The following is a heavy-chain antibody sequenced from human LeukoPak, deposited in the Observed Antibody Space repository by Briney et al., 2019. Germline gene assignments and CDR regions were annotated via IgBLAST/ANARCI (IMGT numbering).Heavy chain of an antibody. Sequence: SETLSLTCSVSGGSINSYYWSWIRQPPGKGLEWIGFIYSRGSTNYNPSLKSRVTISVDASKNQFSLKLSSATAADTAVYYCARHGRSGHSDAFDVWGQGTKVTVSS. V-gene: IGHV4-59*08. D-gene: IGHD3-22*01. CDR2: IYSRGST. CDR3: ARHGRSGHSDAFDV. CDR1: GGSINSYY. J-gene: IGHJ3*01.